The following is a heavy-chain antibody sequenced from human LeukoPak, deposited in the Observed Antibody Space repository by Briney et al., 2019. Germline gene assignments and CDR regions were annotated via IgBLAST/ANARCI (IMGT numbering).Heavy chain of an antibody. CDR3: ARALYDSNYYYYYYYMDV. V-gene: IGHV4-30-4*01. J-gene: IGHJ6*03. D-gene: IGHD5-24*01. CDR2: FYYSGST. Sequence: PSETLSLTCTVSGGSISSGDYYWSWIRQPPGKGLEWIGYFYYSGSTYYNPSLKSRITASVDTSKNQLSLRLTSVTAADTAVYYCARALYDSNYYYYYYYMDVWGKGTTVTVS. CDR1: GGSISSGDYY.